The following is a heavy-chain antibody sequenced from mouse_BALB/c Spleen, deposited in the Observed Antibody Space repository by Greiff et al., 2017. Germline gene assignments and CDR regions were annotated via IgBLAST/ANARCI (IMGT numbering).Heavy chain of an antibody. CDR1: GYTFTSYW. J-gene: IGHJ2*01. V-gene: IGHV1-7*01. Sequence: QVQLQQSGAELAQPGASVQLSCTASGYTFTSYWMHWVKQRPGQGLEWIGYINPSTGYTEYNQKSKDKATLTADKSSSTAYMQLSSLTSEDSAVYYCARTVDDWGQGTTLTVSS. CDR2: INPSTGYT. CDR3: ARTVDD.